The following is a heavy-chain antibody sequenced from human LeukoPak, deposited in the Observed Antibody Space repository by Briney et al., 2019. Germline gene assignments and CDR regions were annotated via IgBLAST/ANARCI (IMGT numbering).Heavy chain of an antibody. V-gene: IGHV3-74*01. CDR1: GFTFDTYW. CDR3: AGGLRDRYGMDV. J-gene: IGHJ6*02. Sequence: PGGSLRLSCVASGFTFDTYWMHWVRQAPGKGLVWVSRIHRDGNNINYADFVQGRFTVSRDNAKNTLYLQMHSLRVEDTAMYYCAGGLRDRYGMDVWGQGTTVTVSS. CDR2: IHRDGNNI.